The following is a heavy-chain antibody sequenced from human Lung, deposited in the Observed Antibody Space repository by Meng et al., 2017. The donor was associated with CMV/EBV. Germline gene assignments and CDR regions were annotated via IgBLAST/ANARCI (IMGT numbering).Heavy chain of an antibody. D-gene: IGHD6-19*01. CDR1: GGSVSSGSYY. V-gene: IGHV4-61*01. Sequence: SETLSLTCTVSGGSVSSGSYYWSWIRQPPGKGLEWIGYIYYSGSTNYNPSLKSRVTISVDTSKNQFSLKLSSVTAADTAVYYCAREVRYSSGWYLGAIGYYYYGRDVWGQGTTVTVSS. CDR2: IYYSGST. J-gene: IGHJ6*02. CDR3: AREVRYSSGWYLGAIGYYYYGRDV.